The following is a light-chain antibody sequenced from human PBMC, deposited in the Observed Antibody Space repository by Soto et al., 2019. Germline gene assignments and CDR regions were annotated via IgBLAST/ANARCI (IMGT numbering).Light chain of an antibody. CDR2: RAS. CDR3: QHYGGSPRT. J-gene: IGKJ1*01. V-gene: IGKV3-20*01. CDR1: PSISGNY. Sequence: EIVLTQSPGTLSLSPGERATLSCRASPSISGNYLAWYRLKSGQAPRLLIYRASNRATGIPDRFSGSGSGTDFTLTISRLEPEDFALYYCQHYGGSPRTFGQGTRVDFK.